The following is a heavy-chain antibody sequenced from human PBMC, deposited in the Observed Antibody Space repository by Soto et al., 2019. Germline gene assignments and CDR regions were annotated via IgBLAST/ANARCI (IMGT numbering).Heavy chain of an antibody. D-gene: IGHD3-10*01. Sequence: QITLKESGPTLVKPTQTLTLTCTFSGFSLSTRGVGVAWIRQPPGKALEWLALIYWDDDRHYSPSLKSRLTISKDTSKNQVVLTLTDMDPVDTATYYCAHRLADGSGRPFDQWGQGTLVTVSS. J-gene: IGHJ4*02. CDR3: AHRLADGSGRPFDQ. V-gene: IGHV2-5*02. CDR1: GFSLSTRGVG. CDR2: IYWDDDR.